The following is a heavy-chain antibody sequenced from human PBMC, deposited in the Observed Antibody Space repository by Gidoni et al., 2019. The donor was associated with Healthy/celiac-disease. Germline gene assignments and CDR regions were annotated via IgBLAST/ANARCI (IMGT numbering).Heavy chain of an antibody. D-gene: IGHD3-16*01. CDR3: ARGAGQFGMHYYGMDV. V-gene: IGHV3-21*01. CDR1: GFTFSSYS. CDR2: IGSSSSYI. Sequence: EVQLVASGGGLVKPGGSLRLSCAASGFTFSSYSMNWVRQAPGKGLEWVSSIGSSSSYIYYADSVKGRFTISRDNAKNSLYLQMNSLRAEDTAVYYCARGAGQFGMHYYGMDVWGQGTTVTVSS. J-gene: IGHJ6*02.